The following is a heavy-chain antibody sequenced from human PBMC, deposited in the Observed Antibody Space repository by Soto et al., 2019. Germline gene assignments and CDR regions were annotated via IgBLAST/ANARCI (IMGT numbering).Heavy chain of an antibody. CDR1: GFSLSTGGVG. J-gene: IGHJ6*02. CDR3: VHSRCGGDCLRSYSSHYYYGMDV. Sequence: QITLKESGPTLVKPTQTLTLTCTFSGFSLSTGGVGVGWIRQPPGKALEWLALIYWDNDKRYSPSLRSRLTVTKDTSKSQVDLKMTNIDPVDTATYYCVHSRCGGDCLRSYSSHYYYGMDVWGQGTTVTVFS. D-gene: IGHD2-21*02. CDR2: IYWDNDK. V-gene: IGHV2-5*02.